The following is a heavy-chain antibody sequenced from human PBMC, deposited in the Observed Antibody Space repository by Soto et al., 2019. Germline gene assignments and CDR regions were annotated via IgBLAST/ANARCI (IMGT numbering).Heavy chain of an antibody. D-gene: IGHD3-9*01. CDR1: VGSFSGYY. CDR3: ASRYGPSELGH. Sequence: SETLSLTCAVYVGSFSGYYWSWIRQPPGKWLEWIGEINHSGSTKXXPSLKSRVXISVETSKNQFXLKLSXFTSADTAVYYCASRYGPSELGHWVQGSLVTVSS. J-gene: IGHJ4*02. V-gene: IGHV4-34*01. CDR2: INHSGST.